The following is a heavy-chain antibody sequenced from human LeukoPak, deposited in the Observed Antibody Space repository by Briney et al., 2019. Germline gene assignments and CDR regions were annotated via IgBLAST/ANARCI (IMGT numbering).Heavy chain of an antibody. CDR1: SDSITSSSYY. CDR2: VYHTGKT. CDR3: ARLHVYYYGWFDP. V-gene: IGHV4-39*01. D-gene: IGHD2-8*01. Sequence: SETLSLTCTVSSDSITSSSYYWGWIRQPPEKGLEWIGSVYHTGKTYYNPSLKNRVTISVETSKTHFSLSLRSVTASDTAIYFCARLHVYYYGWFDPWGQGTLVTVSS. J-gene: IGHJ5*02.